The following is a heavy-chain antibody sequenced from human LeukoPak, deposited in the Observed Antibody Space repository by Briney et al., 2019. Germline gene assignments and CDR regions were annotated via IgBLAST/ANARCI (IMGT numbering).Heavy chain of an antibody. J-gene: IGHJ4*02. V-gene: IGHV3-9*01. D-gene: IGHD3-22*01. CDR2: ISWNSGSI. CDR3: AKAHYYDSSGYVDY. Sequence: PGGSLRLSCAASGFTFDDYAMHWVRQAPGKGLEWVSGISWNSGSIGYADSVKGRFTISRDNAKNSLYLQMNSLRAEDTALYYCAKAHYYDSSGYVDYWGQGTLVTVSS. CDR1: GFTFDDYA.